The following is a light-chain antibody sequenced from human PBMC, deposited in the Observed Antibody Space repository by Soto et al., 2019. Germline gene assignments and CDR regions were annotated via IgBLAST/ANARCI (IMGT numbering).Light chain of an antibody. Sequence: EIVLTQSPSTRSFSPVEGATLSFRASQSVSSYLAWYQQKPGQAPRLLIYDASNRATGIPARFSGSGSGTDFTLTISSLEPEDFAVHYCKQRSNWPSCGQGTRRAIK. CDR3: KQRSNWPS. V-gene: IGKV3-11*01. J-gene: IGKJ5*01. CDR1: QSVSSY. CDR2: DAS.